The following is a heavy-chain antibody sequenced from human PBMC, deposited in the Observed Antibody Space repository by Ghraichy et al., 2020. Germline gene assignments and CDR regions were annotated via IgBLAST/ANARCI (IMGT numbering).Heavy chain of an antibody. V-gene: IGHV4-4*02. Sequence: SETLSLTCAVSGGSISSSSWWTWVRQSPEKGLEWIGEIYYRGTSNYNPSLKGRVTVSLDKARDYFSLEMTSVTAADTAVYYCVRGRYCGGGSCSPRPSSFDYWGQGSLVIVSS. J-gene: IGHJ4*02. CDR1: GGSISSSSW. CDR2: IYYRGTS. D-gene: IGHD2-21*01. CDR3: VRGRYCGGGSCSPRPSSFDY.